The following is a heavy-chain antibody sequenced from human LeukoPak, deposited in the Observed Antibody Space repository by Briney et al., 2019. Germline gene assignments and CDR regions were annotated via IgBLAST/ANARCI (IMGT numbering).Heavy chain of an antibody. CDR3: ARDLGRSSGGLPGRRPTGSQNWFDP. J-gene: IGHJ5*02. CDR2: INHSGST. CDR1: GGSFSGYY. D-gene: IGHD1-1*01. V-gene: IGHV4-34*01. Sequence: SETLSLTCAVYGGSFSGYYWSWIRQPPGKGLEWIGEINHSGSTNYNPSLKSRVTISVDTSKNQFSLKLGSVTAADTAVYYCARDLGRSSGGLPGRRPTGSQNWFDPWGQGTLVTVSS.